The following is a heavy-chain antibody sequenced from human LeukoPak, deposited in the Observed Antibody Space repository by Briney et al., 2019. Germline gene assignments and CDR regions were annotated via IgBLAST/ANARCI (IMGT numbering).Heavy chain of an antibody. CDR3: ARGFRGDDFDY. CDR2: IYYSGST. Sequence: SETLSLTCTVSGVSISSYYWSWIGQPPGKGLEWIGYIYYSGSTNYNPSLKSRVTISVDTSKNQFSLKLSSVTAADTAVSFCARGFRGDDFDYWGQGTLVTVSS. D-gene: IGHD7-27*01. J-gene: IGHJ4*02. CDR1: GVSISSYY. V-gene: IGHV4-59*01.